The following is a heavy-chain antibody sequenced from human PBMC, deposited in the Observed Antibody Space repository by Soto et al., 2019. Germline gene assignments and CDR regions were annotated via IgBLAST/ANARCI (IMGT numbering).Heavy chain of an antibody. J-gene: IGHJ6*02. Sequence: PGGSLRLSCAASGFTFSSYAMHWVRQAPGKGLEWVAVVSYDGSNKYYADSVKGRFTISRDNSKNTLYLQMNSLRAEDTAVYYCARDQNNWNDPYYYYYGMDVWGQGTTVTVSS. D-gene: IGHD1-1*01. CDR1: GFTFSSYA. CDR2: VSYDGSNK. V-gene: IGHV3-30-3*01. CDR3: ARDQNNWNDPYYYYYGMDV.